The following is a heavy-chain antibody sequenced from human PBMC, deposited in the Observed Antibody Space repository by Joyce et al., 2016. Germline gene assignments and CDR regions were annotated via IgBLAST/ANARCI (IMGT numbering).Heavy chain of an antibody. CDR1: GFTLSTYW. CDR3: ARSGGWAFDI. Sequence: EVQLVQSGGGLVQPGGSLRLSCAASGFTLSTYWMHWFRQAPGKGLVWVSRINTDGSTTTYADSVEGRFTISRDNAKNTLYLQVNSLRVDDTAVYFCARSGGWAFDICGQGTMVTVSS. J-gene: IGHJ3*02. V-gene: IGHV3-74*01. D-gene: IGHD1-14*01. CDR2: INTDGSTT.